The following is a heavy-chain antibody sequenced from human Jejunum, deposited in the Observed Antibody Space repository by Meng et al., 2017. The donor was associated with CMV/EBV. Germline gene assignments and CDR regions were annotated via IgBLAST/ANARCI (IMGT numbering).Heavy chain of an antibody. V-gene: IGHV3-11*06. CDR1: GFTFSDFY. J-gene: IGHJ4*02. CDR3: AREGGLKRFDS. Sequence: QVQLVESGGGLVKPGGSLRLSCAASGFTFSDFYMSWVRQAPGKGLGWISYISSGSTSTHYADSVKGRFTIFRDNAKNSLYLQMDSLRAEDTAVYYCAREGGLKRFDSWGQGTLVTVSS. D-gene: IGHD3-16*01. CDR2: ISSGSTST.